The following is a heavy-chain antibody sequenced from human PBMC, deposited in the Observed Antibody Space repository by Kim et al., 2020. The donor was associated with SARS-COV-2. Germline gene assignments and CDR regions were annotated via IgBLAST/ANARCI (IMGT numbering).Heavy chain of an antibody. V-gene: IGHV5-51*01. Sequence: GYSPSFQGQVTLSTDKSISTAYLQWRSLKASDTAMYYCARGLGRYYDFDFWGQGTLVTVSS. CDR3: ARGLGRYYDFDF. J-gene: IGHJ4*02. D-gene: IGHD3-22*01.